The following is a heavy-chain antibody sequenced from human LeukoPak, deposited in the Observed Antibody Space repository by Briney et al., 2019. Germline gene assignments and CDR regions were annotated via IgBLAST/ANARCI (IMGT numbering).Heavy chain of an antibody. Sequence: PGGSLRLSCAASGFTFSSYWMHWVRQAPGKGLVWVSRLNSDGSRTSYADSVKGRFTISRDNAKNTVYLEMNSLRAEDTAVYYCARALDSAGPYYFDHWGQGTLVTVSS. D-gene: IGHD3-16*01. CDR3: ARALDSAGPYYFDH. V-gene: IGHV3-74*01. J-gene: IGHJ4*02. CDR1: GFTFSSYW. CDR2: LNSDGSRT.